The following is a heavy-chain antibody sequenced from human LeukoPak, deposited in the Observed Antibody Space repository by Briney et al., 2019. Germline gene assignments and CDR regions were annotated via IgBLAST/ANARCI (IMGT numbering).Heavy chain of an antibody. V-gene: IGHV4-39*01. CDR2: IYYSGST. D-gene: IGHD3-3*02. CDR1: GGSISSSSYY. Sequence: SETLSLTCTVSGGSISSSSYYWGWIRQPPGKGLEWIGSIYYSGSTYYNPSLKSRVTISVDTSKNQFSLKLSSVTAADTAVYYCARQPRILGSLGFDPWGQGTLVTVSS. CDR3: ARQPRILGSLGFDP. J-gene: IGHJ5*02.